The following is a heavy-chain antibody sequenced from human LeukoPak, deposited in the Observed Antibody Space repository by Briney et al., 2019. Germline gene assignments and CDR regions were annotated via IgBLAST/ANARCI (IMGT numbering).Heavy chain of an antibody. Sequence: SVKVSCKASGGTFSSYAISWVRQASGQGLEWKGGIIPIFGTANYAQKFQGRVTITADESTSTAYMELSSLRSEDTAVYYCAREVSSVGATPAFDYWGQGTLVTVSS. CDR2: IIPIFGTA. CDR1: GGTFSSYA. V-gene: IGHV1-69*01. D-gene: IGHD1-26*01. CDR3: AREVSSVGATPAFDY. J-gene: IGHJ4*02.